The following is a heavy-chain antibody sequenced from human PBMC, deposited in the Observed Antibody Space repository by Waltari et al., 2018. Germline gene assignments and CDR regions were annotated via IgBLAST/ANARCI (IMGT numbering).Heavy chain of an antibody. CDR3: ARVRTDYYDSSGYEY. Sequence: QVQLVQSGAEVKKPGASVKVSCKASGYTFTSYAMHWVRQAPGQRLEWMGWINAGNGNTKYSQKFQGRVTITRDTSASTAYMELSSLRSEDTAVYYCARVRTDYYDSSGYEYWGQGTLVTVSS. D-gene: IGHD3-22*01. J-gene: IGHJ4*02. V-gene: IGHV1-3*01. CDR1: GYTFTSYA. CDR2: INAGNGNT.